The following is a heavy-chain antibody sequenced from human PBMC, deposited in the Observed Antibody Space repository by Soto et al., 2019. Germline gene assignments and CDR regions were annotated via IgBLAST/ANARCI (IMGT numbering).Heavy chain of an antibody. V-gene: IGHV4-59*01. Sequence: QVQLQESGPGLVKPSETLSLTCTVSGGSISSYYWSWIRQPPGKGLEWIGYIYYSGSTNYNPSLKSRVPISVDTSKNQFSLKLSAVTAADTAVYDCARSLLYDSSGCHTLPGWYFDLWGRGTLVAVST. D-gene: IGHD3-22*01. CDR3: ARSLLYDSSGCHTLPGWYFDL. CDR2: IYYSGST. J-gene: IGHJ2*01. CDR1: GGSISSYY.